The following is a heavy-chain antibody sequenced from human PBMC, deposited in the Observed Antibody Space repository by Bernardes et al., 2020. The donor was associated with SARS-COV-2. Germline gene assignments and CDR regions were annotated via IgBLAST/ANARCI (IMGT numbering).Heavy chain of an antibody. CDR2: INPNSGGT. V-gene: IGHV1-2*02. J-gene: IGHJ6*02. CDR3: ALPPSNYDRYGMDV. Sequence: AQVKVSCKASGYTFTGYYIHWVRQAPGQGLEWMGWINPNSGGTIYAQKFQGRVTMTRDTSISTAYMELSRLRSDDTAMYYCALPPSNYDRYGMDVWGQGTTVTVSS. D-gene: IGHD3-22*01. CDR1: GYTFTGYY.